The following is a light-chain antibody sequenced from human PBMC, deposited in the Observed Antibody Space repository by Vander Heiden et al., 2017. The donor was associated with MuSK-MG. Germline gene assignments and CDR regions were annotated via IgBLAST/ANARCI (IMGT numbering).Light chain of an antibody. J-gene: IGKJ2*01. Sequence: DIQRTQSPCSRAASVGDRVTSTCRAGQRISSYLSCYQQKPGKAPKQLLYDASSLQYGVPSRFRRSGSGTDFTLTISSLQPEDFATYYCQQNFNNPYTFGQGTRLEI. V-gene: IGKV1-39*01. CDR1: QRISSY. CDR2: DAS. CDR3: QQNFNNPYT.